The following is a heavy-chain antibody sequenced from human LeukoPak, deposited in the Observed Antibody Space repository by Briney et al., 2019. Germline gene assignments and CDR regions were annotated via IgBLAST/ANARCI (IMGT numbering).Heavy chain of an antibody. CDR3: ARVLYSSGWFDP. CDR2: VYYSGST. J-gene: IGHJ5*02. V-gene: IGHV4-59*01. CDR1: GGSISSYF. Sequence: SETLSLTCTVSGGSISSYFWSWIRQPPGKGLEWIGYVYYSGSTNYNPSLKSRVTISVDSKNQFSLKLSSVTAADTAVYYCARVLYSSGWFDPWGQGTLVTVSS. D-gene: IGHD6-19*01.